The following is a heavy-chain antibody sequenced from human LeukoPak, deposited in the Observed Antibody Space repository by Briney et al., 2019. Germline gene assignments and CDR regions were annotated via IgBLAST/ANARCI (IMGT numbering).Heavy chain of an antibody. V-gene: IGHV3-23*01. J-gene: IGHJ6*03. CDR3: AKGLRTGVGPYMGYHYYMDV. D-gene: IGHD3-16*01. Sequence: GGSLRLSCAASGFTFSSYAMSWVRQAPGKGLKWVSTINDNGAGTYYAGSVKGRFTISRDNSYNTVSLQMNSLRDEDTGVYYCAKGLRTGVGPYMGYHYYMDVWGKGATVTVSS. CDR2: INDNGAGT. CDR1: GFTFSSYA.